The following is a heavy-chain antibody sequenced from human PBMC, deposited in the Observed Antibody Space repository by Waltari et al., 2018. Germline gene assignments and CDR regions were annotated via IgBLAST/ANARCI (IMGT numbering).Heavy chain of an antibody. CDR3: ARDPLRMELDY. V-gene: IGHV3-33*01. CDR2: LWYYGSNK. J-gene: IGHJ4*02. CDR1: GFTFSSYG. D-gene: IGHD3-10*01. Sequence: QVQLVESGGGVVQPGRSLRLSCAASGFTFSSYGMHWVRQAPVTGLGWLAVLWYYGSNKSYADSVKGRFTISRDNSTNTLYLQMNSLRAEDTAVYYCARDPLRMELDYWGQGTLVTVSS.